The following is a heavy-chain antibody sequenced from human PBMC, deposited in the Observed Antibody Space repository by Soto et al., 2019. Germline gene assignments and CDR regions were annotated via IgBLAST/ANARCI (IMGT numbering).Heavy chain of an antibody. CDR2: TSYDGRNT. CDR1: GFIFRSYG. CDR3: TKDPGFDY. Sequence: QVQLVESGGGVVQPGRSLRLSCAACGFIFRSYGMHWVRQAPGKGLEWVAATSYDGRNTYYADSVKGRFTISRDNSKNTLYLPMNSLRAEDTAVYYCTKDPGFDYWGQGTLVTVSS. J-gene: IGHJ4*02. V-gene: IGHV3-30*18.